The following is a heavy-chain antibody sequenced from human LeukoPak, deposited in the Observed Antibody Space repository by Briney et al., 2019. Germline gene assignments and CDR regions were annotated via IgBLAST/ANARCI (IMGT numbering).Heavy chain of an antibody. CDR3: TTGGPGQDIVVVVAATISGYYGMDV. Sequence: GGSLRLSCAASGFTFSNAWMSWVRQAPGKGLEWVGRIKSKTDGGTTDYAAPVKGRFTISRDDSKNTLYLQMNSLKTEDTAVYYCTTGGPGQDIVVVVAATISGYYGMDVWGQGTTVTVSS. V-gene: IGHV3-15*01. CDR2: IKSKTDGGTT. D-gene: IGHD2-15*01. J-gene: IGHJ6*02. CDR1: GFTFSNAW.